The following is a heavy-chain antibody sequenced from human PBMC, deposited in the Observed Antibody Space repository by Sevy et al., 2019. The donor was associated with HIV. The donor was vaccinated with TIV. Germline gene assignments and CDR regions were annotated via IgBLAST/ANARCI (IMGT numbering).Heavy chain of an antibody. Sequence: LSLTCTVSGGSISSYYWSWIRQPPGKGLEWIGYIYYSGSTNYNPSLKSRVTISVDTSKNQFSLKLSSVTAADTAVYYCARDRKVGATTRLWGGRNYYYGMDVWGQGTTVTVSS. V-gene: IGHV4-59*01. CDR1: GGSISSYY. CDR2: IYYSGST. J-gene: IGHJ6*02. CDR3: ARDRKVGATTRLWGGRNYYYGMDV. D-gene: IGHD1-26*01.